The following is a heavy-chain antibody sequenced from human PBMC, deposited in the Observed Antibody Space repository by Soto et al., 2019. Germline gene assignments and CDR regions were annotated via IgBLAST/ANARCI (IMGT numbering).Heavy chain of an antibody. V-gene: IGHV3-21*01. CDR2: ISSSSSYI. CDR1: GFTFSSYS. Sequence: PGGSLRLSCAASGFTFSSYSMNWVRQAPGKGLEWVSSISSSSSYIYYADSVKGRFTISRDNAKNSLYLRMNSLRAEDTAVYYCARDRYSSSSMDVWGQGTTVTVSS. D-gene: IGHD6-6*01. J-gene: IGHJ6*02. CDR3: ARDRYSSSSMDV.